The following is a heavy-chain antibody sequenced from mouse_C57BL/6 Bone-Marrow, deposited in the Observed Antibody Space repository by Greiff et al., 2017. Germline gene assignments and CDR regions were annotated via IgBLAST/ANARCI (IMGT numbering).Heavy chain of an antibody. CDR2: IHPNSGST. V-gene: IGHV1-64*01. CDR1: GYTFTSYW. Sequence: VQLQQPGAELVKPGASVKLSCKASGYTFTSYWMHWVKQRPGQGLEWIGMIHPNSGSTNYNEKFKSKATLTVDKSSSTAYRQLSSLTSEDSAVYYCAREYLWYFDVWGTGTTVTVSS. J-gene: IGHJ1*03. D-gene: IGHD5-1*01. CDR3: AREYLWYFDV.